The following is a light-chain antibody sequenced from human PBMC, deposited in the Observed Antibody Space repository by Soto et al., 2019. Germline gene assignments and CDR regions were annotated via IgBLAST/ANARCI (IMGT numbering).Light chain of an antibody. CDR3: QTWDTGIRV. V-gene: IGLV4-69*01. CDR1: SEHSSYL. Sequence: QPVLTQSPSASASLGASVKLTCTLSSEHSSYLIAWHQQQPEKGPRWLMNLNSDGSHTKGDGIPDRFSGSSSGAERHLSISSLQSEDEADYYCQTWDTGIRVFGGGTKLTVL. CDR2: LNSDGSH. J-gene: IGLJ3*02.